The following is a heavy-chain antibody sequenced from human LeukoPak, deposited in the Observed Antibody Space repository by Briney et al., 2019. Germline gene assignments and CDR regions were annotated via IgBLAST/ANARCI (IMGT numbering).Heavy chain of an antibody. CDR2: IKQDGSEK. CDR1: GFTFSNAW. V-gene: IGHV3-7*03. J-gene: IGHJ4*02. D-gene: IGHD3-10*01. Sequence: GGSLRLSCAASGFTFSNAWMSWVRQAPGKGLEWVANIKQDGSEKYYVDSVKGRFTISRDNAKNSLYLQMNSLRAEDTALYYCAKGIYGSGSYYTVDYWGQGTLVTVSS. CDR3: AKGIYGSGSYYTVDY.